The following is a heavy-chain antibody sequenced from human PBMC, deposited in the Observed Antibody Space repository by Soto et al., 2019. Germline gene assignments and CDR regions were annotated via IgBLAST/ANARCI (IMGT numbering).Heavy chain of an antibody. Sequence: GASVKVSCKASGYTFTSYGISWVRQALGQGLEWMGWISAYNGNTNYAQKLQGRVTMTTDTSTSTAYMELTSLRSDDTAVYYCTRTSPSSGWFDPWGQGTLVTVSS. CDR3: TRTSPSSGWFDP. J-gene: IGHJ5*02. CDR2: ISAYNGNT. CDR1: GYTFTSYG. D-gene: IGHD5-18*01. V-gene: IGHV1-18*01.